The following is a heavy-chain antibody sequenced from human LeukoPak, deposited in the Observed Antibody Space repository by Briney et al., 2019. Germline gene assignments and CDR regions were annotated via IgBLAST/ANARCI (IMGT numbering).Heavy chain of an antibody. J-gene: IGHJ4*02. Sequence: SETLSLTCAVYGRSFSGYYWSWIRQPPGKGLEWIGEINHSGSTNYNPSLKSRVTISVDTSKNQFSLKLSSVTAADTAVYYCARFYGLGYFDYWGQGTLVTVSS. CDR2: INHSGST. CDR3: ARFYGLGYFDY. CDR1: GRSFSGYY. D-gene: IGHD4-17*01. V-gene: IGHV4-34*01.